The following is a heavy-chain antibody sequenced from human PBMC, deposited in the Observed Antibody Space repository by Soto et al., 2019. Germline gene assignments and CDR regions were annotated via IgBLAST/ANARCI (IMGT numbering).Heavy chain of an antibody. V-gene: IGHV4-34*01. CDR1: GGSLTGYY. CDR3: ARGQEGIVATH. J-gene: IGHJ4*02. D-gene: IGHD5-12*01. Sequence: QVQLQQWGAGLLKPSETLSLTCTVNGGSLTGYYWSWIRQPPGKGLEWIGEVKDGGSTNYSPSLRGRVSISAGTSKNLFSLRLNSVTAADTAVYFCARGQEGIVATHWDQGALVTVSS. CDR2: VKDGGST.